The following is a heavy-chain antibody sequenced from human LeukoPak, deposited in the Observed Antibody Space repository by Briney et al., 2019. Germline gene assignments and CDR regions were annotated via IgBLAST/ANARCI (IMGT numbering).Heavy chain of an antibody. J-gene: IGHJ4*02. D-gene: IGHD2-8*01. Sequence: SVKVSCKASGGTFSSYTISWVRQAPGQGLEWMGRIIPILGIANYAQKFQGRVTITADKSTSTAYMELSSLRSDDTAVYYCARAYCTNGVCYIGYWGQGTLVTVSS. CDR2: IIPILGIA. V-gene: IGHV1-69*02. CDR3: ARAYCTNGVCYIGY. CDR1: GGTFSSYT.